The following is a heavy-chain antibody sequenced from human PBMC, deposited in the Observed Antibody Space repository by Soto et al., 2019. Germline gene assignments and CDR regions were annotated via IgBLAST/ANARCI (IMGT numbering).Heavy chain of an antibody. J-gene: IGHJ4*02. CDR2: VNPNSGGS. CDR1: GYSFTDFY. D-gene: IGHD6-19*01. CDR3: ARGPLAVCDL. V-gene: IGHV1-2*02. Sequence: QVHLVQSGAEVRKPGASVRVSCKASGYSFTDFYIFWVRQAPGQGPEWMAWVNPNSGGSKSAEKFQGRVSLTTDTPTTTSYMDLKNLTSDDTGVYFCARGPLAVCDLWGQGTLVIVSS.